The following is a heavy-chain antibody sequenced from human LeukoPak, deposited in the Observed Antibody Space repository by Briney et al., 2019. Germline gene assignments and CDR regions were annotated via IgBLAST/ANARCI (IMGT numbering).Heavy chain of an antibody. Sequence: GGSLRLSCAASGFTFSSYGMHWVRQAPGKGLEWVAFIRYDGSNKYYADSVKGRFTISRDNSKNMLYLQMNSLRAEDTAVYYCAVRGVVSSDYRGQGTLVTVSS. V-gene: IGHV3-30*02. D-gene: IGHD3-10*01. CDR1: GFTFSSYG. CDR2: IRYDGSNK. CDR3: AVRGVVSSDY. J-gene: IGHJ4*02.